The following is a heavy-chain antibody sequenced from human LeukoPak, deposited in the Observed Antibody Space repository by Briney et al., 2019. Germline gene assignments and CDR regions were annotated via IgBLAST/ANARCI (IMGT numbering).Heavy chain of an antibody. Sequence: GGSLRLSCAASAFTFSSYAMHWVRQAPGKGLEWVAVMAYDGNNKYYADSVKGRFTISRDNAKNSLYLQMNSLRAEDTAVYFCARGRGDDYWGQGTLVTVSS. J-gene: IGHJ4*02. V-gene: IGHV3-30-3*01. CDR3: ARGRGDDY. CDR2: MAYDGNNK. D-gene: IGHD3-10*01. CDR1: AFTFSSYA.